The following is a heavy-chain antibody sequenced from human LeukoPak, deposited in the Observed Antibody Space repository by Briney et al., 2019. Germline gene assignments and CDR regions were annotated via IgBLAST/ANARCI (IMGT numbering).Heavy chain of an antibody. CDR2: INPNSGGT. D-gene: IGHD6-13*01. Sequence: ASVKVSCKASGYTFTGYYMHWVRQAPGQGLQWMGWINPNSGGTNYAQKFQGWVTMTRDTSISTAYMELSRLRSDDTAVYYCARPRYSSSPNAFDIWGQGTMVTVSS. J-gene: IGHJ3*02. CDR1: GYTFTGYY. V-gene: IGHV1-2*04. CDR3: ARPRYSSSPNAFDI.